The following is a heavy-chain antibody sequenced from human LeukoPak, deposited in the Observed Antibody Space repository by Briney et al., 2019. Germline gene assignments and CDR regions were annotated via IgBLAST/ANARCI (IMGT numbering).Heavy chain of an antibody. Sequence: ASVKVFCKASGYTFTGYYMHWVRQAPGQGLEWMGWINPNSGGTNYAQKFQGRVTMTRDTSISIAYMELSRLRSDDTAVYYCARVEMATTDLDYWGQGTLVTVSS. CDR2: INPNSGGT. J-gene: IGHJ4*02. V-gene: IGHV1-2*02. CDR3: ARVEMATTDLDY. CDR1: GYTFTGYY. D-gene: IGHD5-24*01.